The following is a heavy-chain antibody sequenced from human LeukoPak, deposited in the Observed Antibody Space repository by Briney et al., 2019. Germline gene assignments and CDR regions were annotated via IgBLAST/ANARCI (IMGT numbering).Heavy chain of an antibody. J-gene: IGHJ4*02. CDR3: ARVGSGSFDY. CDR2: IYHSGST. Sequence: SGTLSLTCAVSGGSISSTHWWSWVRQPPGKGLEWIGEIYHSGSTNYNPSLKSRVTISIDTSKNQFSLKLSSVTAADTAVYYCARVGSGSFDYWGQGTLVTVSS. CDR1: GGSISSTHW. V-gene: IGHV4-4*02. D-gene: IGHD3-10*01.